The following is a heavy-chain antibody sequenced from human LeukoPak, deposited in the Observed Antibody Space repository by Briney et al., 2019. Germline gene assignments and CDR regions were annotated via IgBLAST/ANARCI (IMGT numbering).Heavy chain of an antibody. CDR2: ITSNGDKT. J-gene: IGHJ4*02. Sequence: PGGSLRLSCSASGFTFSIYSMHWVRQAPGKGLVDVSSITSNGDKTYYAYSVKGRFTISRDNSKNTLYLQMTSLRTEDTAVYYCARVGYYSSGPFSYFDYWGQGTLVTVSS. V-gene: IGHV3-64D*06. D-gene: IGHD3-10*01. CDR3: ARVGYYSSGPFSYFDY. CDR1: GFTFSIYS.